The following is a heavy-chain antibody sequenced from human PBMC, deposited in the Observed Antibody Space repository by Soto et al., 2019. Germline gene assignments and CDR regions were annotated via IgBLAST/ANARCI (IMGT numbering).Heavy chain of an antibody. CDR1: DYSITSHSYY. D-gene: IGHD1-26*01. J-gene: IGHJ4*02. CDR3: ALVLGERRHPYFDGFDS. V-gene: IGHV4-39*01. CDR2: AHHTGTT. Sequence: SETLSLTCTVTDYSITSHSYYWGWIRQSPGRELQWIGTAHHTGTTSYNPSLQSRATIAIDTSKNQISLKLISVTAADTAVYFWALVLGERRHPYFDGFDSWGQGTQVTVSS.